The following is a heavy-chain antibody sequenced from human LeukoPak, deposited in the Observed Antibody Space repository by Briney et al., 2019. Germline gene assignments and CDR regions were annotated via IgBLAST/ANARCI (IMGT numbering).Heavy chain of an antibody. CDR1: GFTFSSYS. J-gene: IGHJ4*02. Sequence: GGSLRLSCAASGFTFSSYSMNWVRQGPGKGLEWVSSISSSSSYIYYADSVKGRFTISRDNAKNSLYLQMNSLRAEDTAVYYCARDGLDYYDSSGFYFDYWGQGTLVTVSS. D-gene: IGHD3-22*01. V-gene: IGHV3-21*01. CDR2: ISSSSSYI. CDR3: ARDGLDYYDSSGFYFDY.